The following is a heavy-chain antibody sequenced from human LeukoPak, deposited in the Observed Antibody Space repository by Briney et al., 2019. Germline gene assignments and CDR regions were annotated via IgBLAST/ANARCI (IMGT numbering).Heavy chain of an antibody. V-gene: IGHV1-2*02. J-gene: IGHJ4*02. CDR3: ARGGISGTSPIDS. D-gene: IGHD1-1*01. CDR1: GYTFTGYY. Sequence: ASVKVSCKASGYTFTGYYMHWVRQAPGQGLEWMAWINPDSGGTNSAQKFQGRVTMTRDTSISTAYMELSRLRSDDTAVYYCARGGISGTSPIDSWGQGTLVTVSS. CDR2: INPDSGGT.